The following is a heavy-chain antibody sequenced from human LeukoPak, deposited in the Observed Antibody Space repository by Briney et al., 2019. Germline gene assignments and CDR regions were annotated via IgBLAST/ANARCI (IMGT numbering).Heavy chain of an antibody. D-gene: IGHD3-9*01. V-gene: IGHV4-61*02. Sequence: SETLSLTCTVSGGSIISDHSYEKSYWTWIRQPAGQGLEWIGRVFSDGGTNFNPSLQSRLTISMDTSKNQFSLSLSSVTAAGTAIYYCARDRAYDYDIRLESWGQGILVTVSS. CDR2: VFSDGGT. J-gene: IGHJ4*02. CDR3: ARDRAYDYDIRLES. CDR1: GGSIISDHSY.